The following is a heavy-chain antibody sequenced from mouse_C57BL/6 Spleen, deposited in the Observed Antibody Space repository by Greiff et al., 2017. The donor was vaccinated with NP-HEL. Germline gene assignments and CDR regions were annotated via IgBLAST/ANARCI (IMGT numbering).Heavy chain of an antibody. CDR1: GYTFTSYG. D-gene: IGHD1-1*01. CDR3: ARSGDYGSREAMDY. V-gene: IGHV1-81*01. J-gene: IGHJ4*01. CDR2: IYPRSGNT. Sequence: VQLQQSGAELARPGASVKLSCKASGYTFTSYGISWVKQRTGQGLEWIGEIYPRSGNTYYNEKFKGKATLTADKSSSTAYMELRSLTSEDSAVYFCARSGDYGSREAMDYWGQGTSVTVSS.